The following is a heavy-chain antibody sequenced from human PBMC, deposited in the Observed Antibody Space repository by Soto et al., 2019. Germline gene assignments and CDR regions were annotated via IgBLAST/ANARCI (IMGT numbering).Heavy chain of an antibody. CDR1: GGTFSSYA. Sequence: SVKVSCKASGGTFSSYAISWVRQAPGQGLEWMGGIIPIFGTANYAQKFQGRVTITADESTSTAYMELSSLRSGDTAVYYCARSLRDYGPSPYYGIDVWGQGTPLT. J-gene: IGHJ6*02. D-gene: IGHD3-10*01. V-gene: IGHV1-69*13. CDR2: IIPIFGTA. CDR3: ARSLRDYGPSPYYGIDV.